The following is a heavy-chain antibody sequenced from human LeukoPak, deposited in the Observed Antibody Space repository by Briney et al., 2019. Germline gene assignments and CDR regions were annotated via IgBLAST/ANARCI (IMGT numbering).Heavy chain of an antibody. CDR3: AKTAIMYSRGWYYFDY. CDR1: GFTFSSYA. D-gene: IGHD6-19*01. CDR2: ISGSGGST. J-gene: IGHJ4*02. V-gene: IGHV3-23*01. Sequence: PGGSLRLSCAASGFTFSSYAMSWVRQAPGKGLEWVSAISGSGGSTYYADSVKGRFTISRDNSKNTLYLQMNSLRAEDTAVYYCAKTAIMYSRGWYYFDYWGQGTLVTVSS.